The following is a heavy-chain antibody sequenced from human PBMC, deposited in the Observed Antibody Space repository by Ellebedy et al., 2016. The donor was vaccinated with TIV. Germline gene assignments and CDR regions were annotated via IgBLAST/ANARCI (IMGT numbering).Heavy chain of an antibody. CDR2: ISVYNGNT. D-gene: IGHD1-26*01. CDR3: ARGGGAQWELLGVPFDH. V-gene: IGHV1-18*04. J-gene: IGHJ4*02. Sequence: ASVKVSXKTSGYTFFTYGINWVRQAPGQGLEWMGWISVYNGNTNYAQKFQDRVTMTTDTSTKTAYMDLRSLRSDDTAVYYCARGGGAQWELLGVPFDHWGQGTLVTVSS. CDR1: GYTFFTYG.